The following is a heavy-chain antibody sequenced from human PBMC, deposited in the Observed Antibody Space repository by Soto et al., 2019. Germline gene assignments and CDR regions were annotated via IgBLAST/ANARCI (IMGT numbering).Heavy chain of an antibody. D-gene: IGHD2-21*02. CDR3: ATTYYVVVTAIGRGGWFDP. J-gene: IGHJ5*02. CDR2: FDSEDGET. V-gene: IGHV1-24*01. Sequence: QVQLVQSGAEVKKPGASVKVSCKVSGYTLTELSMHWVRQAPGKGLEWRGGFDSEDGETIYAQKFQGRVTMTEDTSTDTAYMELSSLRSEDTAVYYCATTYYVVVTAIGRGGWFDPWGQVTLVTVSS. CDR1: GYTLTELS.